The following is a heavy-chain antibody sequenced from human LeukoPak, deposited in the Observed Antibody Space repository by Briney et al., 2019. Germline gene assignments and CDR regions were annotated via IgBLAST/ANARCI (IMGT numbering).Heavy chain of an antibody. J-gene: IGHJ4*02. CDR1: GGTFSSYA. Sequence: SVKVSCKASGGTFSSYAISWVRQAPGQGLEWMGGIIPIFGTANYAQKFQGRATITTDESTSTAYMELSSLRSEDTAVYYCARGPYNWNDGRYFDYWGQGTLVTVSS. CDR2: IIPIFGTA. D-gene: IGHD1-20*01. V-gene: IGHV1-69*05. CDR3: ARGPYNWNDGRYFDY.